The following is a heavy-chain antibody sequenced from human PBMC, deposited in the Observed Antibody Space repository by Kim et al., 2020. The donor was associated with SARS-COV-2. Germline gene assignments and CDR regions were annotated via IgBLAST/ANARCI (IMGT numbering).Heavy chain of an antibody. Sequence: SVKVSCKASGGTFSSYAISWVRQAPGQGLEWMGGIIPIFGTTNYAQKFQGRVTITADESTSTAYMELSSLRSEDTAVYYCARSIAAAGTNYEDYWGQGTLVTVSS. J-gene: IGHJ4*02. D-gene: IGHD6-13*01. CDR2: IIPIFGTT. CDR1: GGTFSSYA. CDR3: ARSIAAAGTNYEDY. V-gene: IGHV1-69*13.